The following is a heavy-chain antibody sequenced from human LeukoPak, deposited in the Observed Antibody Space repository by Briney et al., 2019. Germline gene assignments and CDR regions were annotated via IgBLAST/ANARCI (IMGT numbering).Heavy chain of an antibody. Sequence: LSLTXXVSXXSXSSYYWSWIRQPXGKGLEWIGYIYYSGSTNYNPSLKSRVTISVDTSKNQFSLKLSSVTAADTAVYYCARVKAVAGTLDYWGQGTLVTVSS. V-gene: IGHV4-59*01. J-gene: IGHJ4*02. CDR3: ARVKAVAGTLDY. CDR1: XXSXSSYY. D-gene: IGHD6-19*01. CDR2: IYYSGST.